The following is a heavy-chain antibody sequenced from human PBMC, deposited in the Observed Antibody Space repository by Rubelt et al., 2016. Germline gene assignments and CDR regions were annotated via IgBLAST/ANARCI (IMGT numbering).Heavy chain of an antibody. D-gene: IGHD3-16*01. CDR3: AKDRHKIGYVPTFDY. J-gene: IGHJ4*02. Sequence: VQLVESGGGLVKPGGSLRLSCAASGFTFSNAWMSWVRQAPGKGLEWVAVISYDGSNKYYADSVKGRFTISRDNSTTTLYLQMNSLRDADTAVYYCAKDRHKIGYVPTFDYWGQGTLVTVSS. V-gene: IGHV3-30*18. CDR2: ISYDGSNK. CDR1: GFTFSNAW.